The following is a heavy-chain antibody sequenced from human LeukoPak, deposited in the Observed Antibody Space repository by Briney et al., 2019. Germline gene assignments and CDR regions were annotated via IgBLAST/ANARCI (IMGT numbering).Heavy chain of an antibody. CDR3: ARGLDSSGWNYYYYMDV. V-gene: IGHV4-30-2*01. Sequence: SETPSLTCTVSGGSISSGGYYWSWIRQPPGKGLEWIGYIYHSGSTYYNPSLKSRVTISVDRSKNQFSLKLSSVTAADTAVYYCARGLDSSGWNYYYYMDVWGKGTTVTVSS. CDR2: IYHSGST. CDR1: GGSISSGGYY. D-gene: IGHD6-19*01. J-gene: IGHJ6*03.